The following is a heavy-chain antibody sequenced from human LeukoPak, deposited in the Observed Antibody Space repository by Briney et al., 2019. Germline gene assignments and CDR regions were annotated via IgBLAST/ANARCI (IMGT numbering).Heavy chain of an antibody. V-gene: IGHV3-48*03. CDR2: ISSSGSTI. Sequence: GGSPRLSCAASGFTFSSYEMNWVRQAPGKGLEWVSYISSSGSTIYYADSVKGRFTISRDNAKNSLYLQMNSLRAEDTAVYYCARARKGLTRRGPFDYWGQGTLVTVSS. CDR1: GFTFSSYE. J-gene: IGHJ4*02. CDR3: ARARKGLTRRGPFDY. D-gene: IGHD1-14*01.